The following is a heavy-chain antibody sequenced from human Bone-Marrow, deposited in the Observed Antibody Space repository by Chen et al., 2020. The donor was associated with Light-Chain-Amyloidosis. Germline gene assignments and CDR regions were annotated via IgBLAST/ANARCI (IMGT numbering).Heavy chain of an antibody. Sequence: VQLVESGGGLVQPGGFLRLACVGSGLTFSNSAMTWVRQAPGKGLEWVSVARGGDGPTYYADSVRGRFTIYRDNSKNTLYLQMNSLRAEDTAVYYCAKDRCTSISCSDFDYWGQGTLVTVSS. CDR3: AKDRCTSISCSDFDY. CDR2: ARGGDGPT. CDR1: GLTFSNSA. D-gene: IGHD2-2*01. J-gene: IGHJ4*02. V-gene: IGHV3-23*04.